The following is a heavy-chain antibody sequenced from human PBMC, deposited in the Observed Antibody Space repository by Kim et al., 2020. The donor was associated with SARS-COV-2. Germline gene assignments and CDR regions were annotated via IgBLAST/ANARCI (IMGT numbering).Heavy chain of an antibody. CDR3: ARPRGWGSGNCWFGDF. D-gene: IGHD3-16*01. CDR2: IIPPSGAT. Sequence: ASVKVSCKTSGYTFISHYLHWVRQAPGQGLQWMGGIIPPSGATNYAQKFQGRVTITTDKSSSTAYMELSSLTSDDTAVYYCARPRGWGSGNCWFGDFWGQGTLVTVSS. J-gene: IGHJ4*02. V-gene: IGHV1-2*02. CDR1: GYTFISHY.